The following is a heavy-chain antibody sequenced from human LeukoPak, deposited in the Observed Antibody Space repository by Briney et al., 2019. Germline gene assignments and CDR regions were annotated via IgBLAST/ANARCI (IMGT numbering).Heavy chain of an antibody. J-gene: IGHJ5*02. Sequence: GGSLRLSCAASGFIFSSRAMHWVRQAPGKGLEYVAAISGNGDSTYYANSVKGRFTISRDNSKNTLYLQMGSLRAEDMAVYYCVREVYDGNWFDPWGQGTLVTVSS. V-gene: IGHV3-64*01. D-gene: IGHD3-3*01. CDR1: GFIFSSRA. CDR2: ISGNGDST. CDR3: VREVYDGNWFDP.